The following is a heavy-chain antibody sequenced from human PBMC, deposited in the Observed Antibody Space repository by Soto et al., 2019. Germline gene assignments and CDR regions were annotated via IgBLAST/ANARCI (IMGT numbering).Heavy chain of an antibody. J-gene: IGHJ6*04. Sequence: ASVKVSCKASGGTFSSYAISWVRQAPRQGLEWMGGIIPIFGTANYAQKFQGRVTITADESTSTAYMELSSLRSEDTAVYYCARGVRRGVVIGSYYYYGMEVWGKGTTGKVSS. CDR2: IIPIFGTA. CDR3: ARGVRRGVVIGSYYYYGMEV. D-gene: IGHD3-3*01. V-gene: IGHV1-69*13. CDR1: GGTFSSYA.